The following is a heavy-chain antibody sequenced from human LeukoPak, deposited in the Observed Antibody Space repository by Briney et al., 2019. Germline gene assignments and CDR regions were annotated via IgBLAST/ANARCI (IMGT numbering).Heavy chain of an antibody. Sequence: GGSLRLSCAASGFTVSSNYMSWVRQAPGKGLEWVSVIYSDGSTYYADSVKGRFTISRDNSKNTLYLQMNSLRAEDTAVYYCAKLAGSNYYDSSGSNYWGQGTLVTVSS. J-gene: IGHJ4*02. D-gene: IGHD3-22*01. V-gene: IGHV3-66*04. CDR2: IYSDGST. CDR1: GFTVSSNY. CDR3: AKLAGSNYYDSSGSNY.